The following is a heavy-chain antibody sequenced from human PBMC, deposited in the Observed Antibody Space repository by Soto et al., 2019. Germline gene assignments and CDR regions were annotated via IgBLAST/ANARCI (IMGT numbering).Heavy chain of an antibody. Sequence: SHTLPLTCTVSVGSISSTVHYWGWIRHPPGKVLECLGSISYAGSTFHNPSLKRRATISVDTSRNQFSLRLSSVTASDTAVYYCARLVFHCLRGSCDDYNFYGLDVWGQGTTVTVSS. CDR3: ARLVFHCLRGSCDDYNFYGLDV. D-gene: IGHD2-21*01. CDR1: VGSISSTVHY. V-gene: IGHV4-39*01. J-gene: IGHJ6*02. CDR2: ISYAGST.